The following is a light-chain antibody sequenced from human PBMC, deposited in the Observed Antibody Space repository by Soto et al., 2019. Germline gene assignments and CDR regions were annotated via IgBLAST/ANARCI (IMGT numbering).Light chain of an antibody. J-gene: IGKJ1*01. CDR2: AAS. CDR1: QIISTY. Sequence: DIQMTQSPSSLSASVGDRVTITCRASQIISTYLNWYHQRPGNAPKRMIYAASSLQSGVPSRFSGSVSGTDFTLIISSLQPEDFATYYCQHSYSTPWTFGQGTKVEI. CDR3: QHSYSTPWT. V-gene: IGKV1-39*01.